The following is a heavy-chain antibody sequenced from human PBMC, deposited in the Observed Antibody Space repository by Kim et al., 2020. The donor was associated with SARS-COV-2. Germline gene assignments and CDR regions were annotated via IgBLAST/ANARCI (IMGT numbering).Heavy chain of an antibody. CDR3: ATQYYDISQGAFDI. D-gene: IGHD3-9*01. CDR2: IYYSGST. Sequence: SETLSLTCTVSGGSISSSSYYWGWIRQPPGKGLEWIGSIYYSGSTYYNPSLKSRVTISVDTSKNQFSLKLSSVTAADTAVYYCATQYYDISQGAFDIWGQGTMVTVSS. V-gene: IGHV4-39*01. CDR1: GGSISSSSYY. J-gene: IGHJ3*02.